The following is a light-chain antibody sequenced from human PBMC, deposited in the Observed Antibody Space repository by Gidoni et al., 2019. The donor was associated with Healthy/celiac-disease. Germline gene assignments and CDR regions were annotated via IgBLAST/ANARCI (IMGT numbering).Light chain of an antibody. CDR1: QSISSY. CDR3: QQSYSTPKT. CDR2: AAS. V-gene: IGKV1-39*01. Sequence: DDQMTKSPSSLYAAVGDGVTIPCRASQSISSYLNWYQQKPGKAPKLLIYAASSLQSRVLSRFSGSGSGTDFTLTISSLQPEDFSTYYCQQSYSTPKTFGQGTKVEIK. J-gene: IGKJ1*01.